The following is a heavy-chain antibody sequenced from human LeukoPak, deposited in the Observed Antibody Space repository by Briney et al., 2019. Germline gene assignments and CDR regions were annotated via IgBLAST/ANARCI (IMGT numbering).Heavy chain of an antibody. J-gene: IGHJ4*02. CDR3: ARLCGGSCYSGFDY. CDR1: GGTFSSYA. CDR2: IIPIFGTA. D-gene: IGHD2-15*01. V-gene: IGHV1-69*13. Sequence: GASVKVSCKASGGTFSSYAISWVRQAPGQGLEWMGGIIPIFGTANYAQKFQGRVTITADESTSTAYMELSSLRSEDTAVYYCARLCGGSCYSGFDYWGQGTLVTASS.